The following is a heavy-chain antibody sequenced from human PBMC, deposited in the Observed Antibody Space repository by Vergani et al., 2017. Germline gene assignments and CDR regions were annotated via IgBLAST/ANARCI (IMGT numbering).Heavy chain of an antibody. Sequence: VQLVESGGGLVQPGGSLRLSCAASGFTFSSYSMNWVRQAPGKGLDWVAVISYDGSNKYYADSVKGRFTISRDNAKNSLYLQMNSLRAEDTAVYYCARDLQERSYYYYYYMDVWGKGTTVTVSS. CDR1: GFTFSSYS. CDR2: ISYDGSNK. V-gene: IGHV3-30*03. CDR3: ARDLQERSYYYYYYMDV. J-gene: IGHJ6*03. D-gene: IGHD5-24*01.